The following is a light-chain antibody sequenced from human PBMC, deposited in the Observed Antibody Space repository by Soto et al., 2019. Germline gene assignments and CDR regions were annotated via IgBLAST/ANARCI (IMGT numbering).Light chain of an antibody. CDR2: GAS. CDR1: QSVSSN. J-gene: IGKJ1*01. Sequence: EIVMTQSPATLSVSPGERAIFSCRASQSVSSNLAWYQHRPGQAPRLLIYGASTRAPGIPARFSGSGSGTEFTLTISSLQSEDFAVYYCQHYNDWPRTFGQGTKVEIK. V-gene: IGKV3-15*01. CDR3: QHYNDWPRT.